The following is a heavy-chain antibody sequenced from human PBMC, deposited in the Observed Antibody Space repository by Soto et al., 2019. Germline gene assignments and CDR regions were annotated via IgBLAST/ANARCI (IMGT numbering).Heavy chain of an antibody. CDR1: GYTFTSYG. Sequence: QVPLVQSGTEVKKPGASVKVSCKASGYTFTSYGISWIRQAPGQGPEWMGWISGYNFNTFYTQKFQGRVTVTSDTSTNTAYMELRGLRSDDTAVYYCATLYCSSSSCQLDYWGQGTLVTVSS. CDR2: ISGYNFNT. J-gene: IGHJ4*02. D-gene: IGHD2-2*01. CDR3: ATLYCSSSSCQLDY. V-gene: IGHV1-18*01.